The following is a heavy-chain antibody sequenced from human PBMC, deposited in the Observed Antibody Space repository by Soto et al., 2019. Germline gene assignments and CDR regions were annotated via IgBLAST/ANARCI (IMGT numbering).Heavy chain of an antibody. CDR1: GGSISSYY. D-gene: IGHD6-13*01. J-gene: IGHJ5*02. CDR2: IYYSGST. Sequence: QVQLQESGPGLVKPSETLSLTCTVSGGSISSYYWSWIRQPPGKGLEWIGYIYYSGSTNYNPSLNSRVTXXVDTSKNQFXLKLSSVTAADTAVYYCARTDPIAAAGTSRWFDPWGQGTLVTVSS. V-gene: IGHV4-59*01. CDR3: ARTDPIAAAGTSRWFDP.